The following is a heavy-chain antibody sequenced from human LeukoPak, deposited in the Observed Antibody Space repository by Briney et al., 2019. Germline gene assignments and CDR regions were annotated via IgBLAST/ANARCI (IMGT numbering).Heavy chain of an antibody. CDR1: GFTFSSYA. D-gene: IGHD1-26*01. CDR3: AKQVGPTIDY. J-gene: IGHJ4*02. CDR2: ISGSGGST. Sequence: GGSLRLSCAASGFTFSSYAMSWVRQAPGKGLEWVSAISGSGGSTHYADSVKGRLTISRDNSKNTLFLQINSLRAEDTAVYYCAKQVGPTIDYWGQGTLVTVSS. V-gene: IGHV3-23*01.